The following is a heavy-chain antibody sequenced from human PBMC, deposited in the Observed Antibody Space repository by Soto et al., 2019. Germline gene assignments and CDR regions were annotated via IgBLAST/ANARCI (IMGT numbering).Heavy chain of an antibody. CDR2: ISGSGGST. Sequence: GGSLRLSCAASGFTFSSYAMSWVRQAPGKGLEWVSAISGSGGSTYYADSVKGRFTISRDNSKNTLYLQMNSLIAADTAVYYCAKDLFPDSSGYYYYGMDVWGQGTTVTVSS. J-gene: IGHJ6*02. CDR1: GFTFSSYA. V-gene: IGHV3-23*01. CDR3: AKDLFPDSSGYYYYGMDV. D-gene: IGHD3-22*01.